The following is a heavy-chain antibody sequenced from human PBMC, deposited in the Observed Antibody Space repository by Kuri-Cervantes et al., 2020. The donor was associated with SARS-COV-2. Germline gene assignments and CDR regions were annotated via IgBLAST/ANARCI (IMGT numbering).Heavy chain of an antibody. CDR3: AHTYYDFWSGHYTGAFDM. V-gene: IGHV2-5*01. D-gene: IGHD3-3*01. CDR1: GFSLSSSGVG. CDR2: IYWNSDI. J-gene: IGHJ3*02. Sequence: SGPTLVKPTQTLTLTCTFSGFSLSSSGVGVGWFRQPPGKALECLALIYWNSDIRYSPPLRSRLTVTKDTSNNQVVLRMTTMDPVDTGTYYCAHTYYDFWSGHYTGAFDMWGQGTVVTVSS.